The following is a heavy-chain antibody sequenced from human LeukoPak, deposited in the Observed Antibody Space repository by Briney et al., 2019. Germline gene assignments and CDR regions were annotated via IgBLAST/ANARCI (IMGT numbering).Heavy chain of an antibody. Sequence: GGYLSLSCAASGFSFSNDWMCWVRQAPGKGLEWVANINQDESKKYYVDSVKGRCTISRDNAKNSLYLQMSSLRAEDTAVYYCARDHAYRTDYWGQGTLVTVSS. CDR2: INQDESKK. CDR3: ARDHAYRTDY. V-gene: IGHV3-7*01. J-gene: IGHJ4*02. D-gene: IGHD2-2*01. CDR1: GFSFSNDW.